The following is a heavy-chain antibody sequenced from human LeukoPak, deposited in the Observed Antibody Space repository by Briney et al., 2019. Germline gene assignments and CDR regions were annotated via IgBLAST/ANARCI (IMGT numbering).Heavy chain of an antibody. CDR1: SGSISSGGYY. Sequence: SQTLSLTCTVSSGSISSGGYYWSWIRQHPGKGLEWIGYIYYSGSTYYNPSLKSRVTMSVDSSKNQFSLKLSSVTAAATAVYYCARGAPYYFDYWGQGTLVTVSS. CDR3: ARGAPYYFDY. J-gene: IGHJ4*02. CDR2: IYYSGST. V-gene: IGHV4-31*03.